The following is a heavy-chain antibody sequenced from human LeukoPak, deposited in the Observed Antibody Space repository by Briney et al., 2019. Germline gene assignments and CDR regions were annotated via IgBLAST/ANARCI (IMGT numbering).Heavy chain of an antibody. Sequence: GVSLRLSCAAPGFTFSSYSMNWVRQAPGKGLEWVSSISSSSSYIYYADSVKGRFTISRDNAKNSLYLQMNSLRAEDTAVYYCARGSSGCYYFDYWGQGTPVTVSS. CDR2: ISSSSSYI. D-gene: IGHD6-19*01. CDR1: GFTFSSYS. J-gene: IGHJ4*02. CDR3: ARGSSGCYYFDY. V-gene: IGHV3-21*01.